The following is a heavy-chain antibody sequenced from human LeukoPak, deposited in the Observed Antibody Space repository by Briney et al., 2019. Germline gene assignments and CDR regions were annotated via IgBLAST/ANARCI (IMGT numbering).Heavy chain of an antibody. J-gene: IGHJ5*02. CDR1: GGSLSRYY. CDR2: ISYSGST. D-gene: IGHD3-10*01. CDR3: ARAGGNWFDP. Sequence: SETLSLTCTVSGGSLSRYYWSLIRQPPGKGLEWIEYISYSGSTNYNPSLKSRVTISVDTSKNQFSLRLSSVTAADTAVYYCARAGGNWFDPWGQGTLVTVSS. V-gene: IGHV4-59*01.